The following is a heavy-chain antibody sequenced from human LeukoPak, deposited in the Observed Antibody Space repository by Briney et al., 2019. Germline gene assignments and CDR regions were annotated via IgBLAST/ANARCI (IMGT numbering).Heavy chain of an antibody. D-gene: IGHD1-26*01. J-gene: IGHJ4*02. CDR1: GGTFSSYA. CDR3: ASGGIVGATGYFDY. CDR2: IIPISGTA. Sequence: SVKVSXKASGGTFSSYAISWVRQAPGQGLEWMGRIIPISGTANYAQKFQGRVTITTDESTSTAYMELSSLRSEDTAVYYCASGGIVGATGYFDYWGQGTLVTVSS. V-gene: IGHV1-69*05.